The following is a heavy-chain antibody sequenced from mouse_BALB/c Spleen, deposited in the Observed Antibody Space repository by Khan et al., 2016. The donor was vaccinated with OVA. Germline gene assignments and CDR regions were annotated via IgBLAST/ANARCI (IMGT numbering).Heavy chain of an antibody. J-gene: IGHJ3*01. CDR3: ARAGYGGFAY. V-gene: IGHV1-77*01. Sequence: QVQLKESGPELVKPGASVKMSCKASGYTFTDYLISWVRQRTGQGLEWIGEIYPGSGYTYYNEKFKGKATLTSDKSSNTTYIQLSSLTSEDSAVYVCARAGYGGFAYWGQGTLVTVSA. D-gene: IGHD3-2*02. CDR2: IYPGSGYT. CDR1: GYTFTDYL.